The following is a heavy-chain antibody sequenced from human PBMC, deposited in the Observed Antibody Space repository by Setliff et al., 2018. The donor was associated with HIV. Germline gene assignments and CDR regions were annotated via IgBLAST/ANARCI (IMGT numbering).Heavy chain of an antibody. J-gene: IGHJ4*02. CDR3: ARAGSYGWDY. CDR2: IYYSGST. Sequence: SETLSLTCTVSGGSISSNYYWGWIRQPPGKGLEWIASIYYSGSTYYNPSLKSRVTISVDTSKNQFSLRLSSVTAADTAVYYCARAGSYGWDYWGQGTLVTVSS. D-gene: IGHD5-18*01. V-gene: IGHV4-39*07. CDR1: GGSISSNYY.